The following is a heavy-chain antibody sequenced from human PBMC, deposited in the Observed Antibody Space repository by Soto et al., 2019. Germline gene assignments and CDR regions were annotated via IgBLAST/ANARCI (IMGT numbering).Heavy chain of an antibody. CDR1: GGTFSNYA. Sequence: SVKVSCKASGGTFSNYAISWVRQAPGQGLEWMGGIIPIFGTANYAQKFQGRVTITADGSTSTAYMELSSLRSEDTAVYYCARAHITMVRGSANHFDYWGQGTLVTVSS. D-gene: IGHD3-10*01. CDR3: ARAHITMVRGSANHFDY. CDR2: IIPIFGTA. V-gene: IGHV1-69*13. J-gene: IGHJ4*02.